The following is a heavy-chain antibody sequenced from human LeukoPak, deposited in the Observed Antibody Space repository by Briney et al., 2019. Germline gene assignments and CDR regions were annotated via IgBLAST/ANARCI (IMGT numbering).Heavy chain of an antibody. J-gene: IGHJ4*02. CDR3: ARVRGGIIVVVFDY. CDR1: GYTFTGYY. V-gene: IGHV1-2*02. D-gene: IGHD3-22*01. Sequence: ASVKVSCKASGYTFTGYYMHWVRQAPGQGLEWMGWINPNIGGTNYAQKFKGRVTMTRDTSISTAYMELSRLRPDDTAVYYCARVRGGIIVVVFDYWGQGTLVTVSS. CDR2: INPNIGGT.